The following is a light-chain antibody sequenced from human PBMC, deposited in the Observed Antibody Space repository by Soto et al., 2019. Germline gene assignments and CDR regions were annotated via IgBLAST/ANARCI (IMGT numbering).Light chain of an antibody. CDR3: QQYKQWPVA. Sequence: EIVMTQSPATLSLSPGERATLSCRASQSVTSDYLSWYQQRPGQAPRLIIYVASTRATGVPARFSGSGSATQFTLTISSLQSEDFGFYYCQQYKQWPVAFGGGTKVDI. J-gene: IGKJ4*01. CDR1: QSVTSDY. V-gene: IGKV3D-7*01. CDR2: VAS.